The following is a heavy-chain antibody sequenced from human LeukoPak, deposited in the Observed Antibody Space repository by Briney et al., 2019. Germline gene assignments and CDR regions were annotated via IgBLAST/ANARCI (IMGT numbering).Heavy chain of an antibody. D-gene: IGHD3-10*01. CDR1: GGSISSYY. CDR3: AREGGYYYGSGSYYNRNWFDP. CDR2: VYTSGST. V-gene: IGHV4-4*07. J-gene: IGHJ5*02. Sequence: SETLSLTCTVSGGSISSYYWSWIRQPAGKGLEWIGRVYTSGSTNYNPSLKSRVTMSVDTSKNQFSLKLSSVTAADTAVYYCAREGGYYYGSGSYYNRNWFDPWGQGTLVTVSS.